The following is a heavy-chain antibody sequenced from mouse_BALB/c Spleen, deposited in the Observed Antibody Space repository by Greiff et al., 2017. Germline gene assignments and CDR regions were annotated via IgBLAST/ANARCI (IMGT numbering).Heavy chain of an antibody. CDR3: TRYYGGGFAY. CDR2: IYPSDSYT. CDR1: GYTFTSYW. Sequence: QVQLQQPGAELVRPGASVKLSCKASGYTFTSYWINWVKQRPGQGLEWIGNIYPSDSYTNYNQKFKDKATLTVDKSSSTAYMQLSSPTSEDSAVYYCTRYYGGGFAYWGQGTSVTVSS. D-gene: IGHD1-1*02. J-gene: IGHJ4*01. V-gene: IGHV1-69*02.